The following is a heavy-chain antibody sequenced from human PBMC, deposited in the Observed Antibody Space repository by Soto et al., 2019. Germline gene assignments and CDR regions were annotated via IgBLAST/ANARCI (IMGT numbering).Heavy chain of an antibody. CDR3: ARVPRSYYYDSSGYYYVRHFDY. D-gene: IGHD3-22*01. J-gene: IGHJ4*02. Sequence: SETLSLTCTVSGGSISSGDYYWSWIRQPPGKGLEWIGYIYYSGSTYYNPSLKSRVTISVDTSKNQFSLKLSSVTAADTAVYYCARVPRSYYYDSSGYYYVRHFDYWGQGTLVTVST. CDR1: GGSISSGDYY. CDR2: IYYSGST. V-gene: IGHV4-30-4*01.